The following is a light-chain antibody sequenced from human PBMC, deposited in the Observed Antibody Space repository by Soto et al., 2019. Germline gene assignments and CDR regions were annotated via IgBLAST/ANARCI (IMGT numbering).Light chain of an antibody. CDR1: QSVSSY. CDR3: QQYNNWST. J-gene: IGKJ4*01. CDR2: DAS. V-gene: IGKV3-11*01. Sequence: ETVLTQSPATLSLSPGERATLSCRASQSVSSYLAWYQQKPGQAPRLLIYDASNRATGIPARFSGSGSGTEFTLTISSLQSEDFAVYYCQQYNNWSTFGGGTKVDIK.